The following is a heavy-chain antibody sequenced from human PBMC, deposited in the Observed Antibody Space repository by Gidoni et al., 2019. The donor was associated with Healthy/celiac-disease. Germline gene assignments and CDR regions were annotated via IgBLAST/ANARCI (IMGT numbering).Heavy chain of an antibody. CDR2: TNPNSGGT. J-gene: IGHJ6*02. CDR1: GYTFTGYY. V-gene: IGHV1-2*02. CDR3: AREEYQLLFDYYYGMDV. Sequence: QVQLVQSGAEVKKPGASVQVSCKASGYTFTGYYMHWVRQAPGQGLEWMGWTNPNSGGTNYAQKFQGRVTMTRDTSISTAYMELSRLRSDDTAVYYCAREEYQLLFDYYYGMDVWGQGTTVTVSS. D-gene: IGHD2-2*01.